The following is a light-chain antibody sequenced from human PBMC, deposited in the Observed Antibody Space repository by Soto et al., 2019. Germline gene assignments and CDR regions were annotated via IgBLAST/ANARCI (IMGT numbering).Light chain of an antibody. CDR1: QTVRNNY. V-gene: IGKV3-20*01. Sequence: EIVLTQSPDTLSLSPVEGATLSCMASQTVRNNYLAWYQQKPGQAPRLLIYDASSRATGIPDRFSGGGSGTDFTLTISRLEPEDFAVYYCQQFSSYPLTFGGGTKVDIK. J-gene: IGKJ4*01. CDR2: DAS. CDR3: QQFSSYPLT.